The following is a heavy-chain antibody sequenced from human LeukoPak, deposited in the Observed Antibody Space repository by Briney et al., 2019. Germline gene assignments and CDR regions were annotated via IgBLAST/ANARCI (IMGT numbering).Heavy chain of an antibody. CDR2: IRHGGTET. V-gene: IGHV3-30*02. CDR3: ANWGSSWPFDY. D-gene: IGHD6-13*01. Sequence: PGGSLRLSCAASGFTFSTYGMHWLRQAPGKGPESVALIRHGGTETYHAESVKGRFTICGDDSKNTFYLQMNSLRAEDTAVYYCANWGSSWPFDYWGQGTLVTVSS. CDR1: GFTFSTYG. J-gene: IGHJ4*02.